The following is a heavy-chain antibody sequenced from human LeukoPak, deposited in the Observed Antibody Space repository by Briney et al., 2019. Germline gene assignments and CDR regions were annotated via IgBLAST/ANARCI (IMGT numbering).Heavy chain of an antibody. J-gene: IGHJ4*02. CDR2: TYYRSKWYN. D-gene: IGHD5-18*01. Sequence: SQTLSLTCAISGDSVSSNSAAWNWIRQSPSRGLEWLGRTYYRSKWYNDYAVSVNSRVTLKPDTSKNQFSLQLNSVTPEDTAVYYCARGYSYGYDFHYWGQGTLVTVSS. CDR1: GDSVSSNSAA. V-gene: IGHV6-1*01. CDR3: ARGYSYGYDFHY.